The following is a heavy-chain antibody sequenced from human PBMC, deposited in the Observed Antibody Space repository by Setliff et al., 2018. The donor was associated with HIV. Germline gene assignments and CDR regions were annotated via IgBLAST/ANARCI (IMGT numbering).Heavy chain of an antibody. V-gene: IGHV3-23*01. D-gene: IGHD2-15*01. CDR3: AKDGISGGAYPPYYFDY. Sequence: GGSLRLSCAASGFTFNTYAMSWVRQAPGKGLEWVSVISGSGGSTFYADSVKGRFTISRDNSKNTPYLQMNGLRVEDTAVYYCAKDGISGGAYPPYYFDYWGHGTLVTVSS. J-gene: IGHJ4*01. CDR2: ISGSGGST. CDR1: GFTFNTYA.